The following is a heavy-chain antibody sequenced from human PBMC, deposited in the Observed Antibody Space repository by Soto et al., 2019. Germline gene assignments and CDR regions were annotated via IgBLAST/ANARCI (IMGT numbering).Heavy chain of an antibody. Sequence: PSETLSLTCTVSGGSISSGGYYWSWIRQHPGKGLEWIGYIYYSGSTYYNPSLKSRVTISVDRSKNQFSLKLSSVTAADTAVYYCARVQTETYYDILTGYYLQASYGMDVWGQGTTVTVSS. CDR1: GGSISSGGYY. J-gene: IGHJ6*02. V-gene: IGHV4-31*03. CDR2: IYYSGST. CDR3: ARVQTETYYDILTGYYLQASYGMDV. D-gene: IGHD3-9*01.